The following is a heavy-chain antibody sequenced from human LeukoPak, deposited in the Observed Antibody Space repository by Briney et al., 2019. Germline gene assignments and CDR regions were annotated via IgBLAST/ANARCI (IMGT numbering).Heavy chain of an antibody. CDR3: ARDRGDGYNIDFYFDY. J-gene: IGHJ4*02. Sequence: PGGSLRLSCAASGFTFSSYSMNWVRQAPGKGLEWVSSISSSSSYMYYADSVKGRFTISRDNAKNSLYLQMNSLRAEDTAVYYCARDRGDGYNIDFYFDYWGQGTLVTVSS. V-gene: IGHV3-21*01. CDR1: GFTFSSYS. D-gene: IGHD5-24*01. CDR2: ISSSSSYM.